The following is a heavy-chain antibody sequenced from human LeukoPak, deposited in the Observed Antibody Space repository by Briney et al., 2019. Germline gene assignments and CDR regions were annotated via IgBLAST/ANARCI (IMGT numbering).Heavy chain of an antibody. CDR1: GFTFSSYG. Sequence: GGSLRLSCAASGFTFSSYGLHWVRQAPGKGLEWVAVIWYDGSNKYYADSVKGRFTISRDNSKNTLYLQMNSLRAEDTAVYYCARPRSADAPYSSGWYLDYWGQGTLVTVYS. J-gene: IGHJ4*02. V-gene: IGHV3-33*01. D-gene: IGHD6-19*01. CDR2: IWYDGSNK. CDR3: ARPRSADAPYSSGWYLDY.